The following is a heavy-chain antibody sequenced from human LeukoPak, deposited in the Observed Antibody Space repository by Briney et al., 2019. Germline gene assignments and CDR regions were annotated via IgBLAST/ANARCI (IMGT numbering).Heavy chain of an antibody. V-gene: IGHV3-48*01. Sequence: GGSLRLSCAASGFTFSSYSMNWVRQAPGKGLEWVSYISSSSSTIYYADSVKGRFTISRDNAKNSLYLQMNSLRAEDTAVYYCARSYYDILTGSDYWGQGTLVTVSS. CDR1: GFTFSSYS. CDR2: ISSSSSTI. J-gene: IGHJ4*02. D-gene: IGHD3-9*01. CDR3: ARSYYDILTGSDY.